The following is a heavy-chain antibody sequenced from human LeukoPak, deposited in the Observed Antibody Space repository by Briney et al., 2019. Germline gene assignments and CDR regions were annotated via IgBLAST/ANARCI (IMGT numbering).Heavy chain of an antibody. CDR3: AKDLGVLRPYYFDY. CDR1: GFTFSSYA. D-gene: IGHD3-16*01. V-gene: IGHV3-23*01. J-gene: IGHJ4*02. Sequence: GGSLRLSCAASGFTFSSYAMSWVRQAPGKGLEWVSAISGSGGTTYYAASVKGRFTISRDNSKNTLFLQMNSLRAEDTAVYYCAKDLGVLRPYYFDYWGQGTLVTVSS. CDR2: ISGSGGTT.